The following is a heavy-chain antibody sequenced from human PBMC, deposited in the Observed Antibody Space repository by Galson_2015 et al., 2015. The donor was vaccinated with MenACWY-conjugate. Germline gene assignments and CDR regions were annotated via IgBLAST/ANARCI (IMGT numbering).Heavy chain of an antibody. CDR3: VREGYYFDY. Sequence: TYYRSKWSNDYAVSVKSRITINPDTSNTQFSLQLNSVTPDGTAVYYCVREGYYFDYWGQGTLVTVSS. CDR2: TYYRSKWSN. J-gene: IGHJ4*02. V-gene: IGHV6-1*01.